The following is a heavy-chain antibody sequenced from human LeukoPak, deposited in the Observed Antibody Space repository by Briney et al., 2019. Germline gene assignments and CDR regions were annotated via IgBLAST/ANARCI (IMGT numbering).Heavy chain of an antibody. CDR1: GFTFSSYA. V-gene: IGHV3-23*01. D-gene: IGHD4-23*01. CDR3: AKDGYGGQLGSAFDI. Sequence: GGSLRLSCAASGFTFSSYAMSWVRQAPGKGLEWVSAISGSGGSTYYADSVKGRFTISRDNSKNTLYLQVNSLRAEDTAVYYCAKDGYGGQLGSAFDIWGQGTMVTVSS. J-gene: IGHJ3*02. CDR2: ISGSGGST.